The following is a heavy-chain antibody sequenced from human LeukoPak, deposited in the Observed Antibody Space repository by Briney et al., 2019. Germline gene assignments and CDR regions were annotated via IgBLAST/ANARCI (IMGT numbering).Heavy chain of an antibody. CDR2: IIPIFGTA. V-gene: IGHV1-69*13. Sequence: ASVKVSCKASGGTFSSYAISWVRQAPGQGLEWMGGIIPIFGTANYAQKFQGRVAITADESTSTAYMELSSLRSEDTAVYYCARGGIAAAGSFDYWGQGTLVTVSS. J-gene: IGHJ4*02. CDR3: ARGGIAAAGSFDY. CDR1: GGTFSSYA. D-gene: IGHD6-13*01.